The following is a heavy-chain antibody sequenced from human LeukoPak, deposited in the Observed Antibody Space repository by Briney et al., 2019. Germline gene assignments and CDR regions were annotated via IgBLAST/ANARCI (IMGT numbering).Heavy chain of an antibody. CDR1: GASLTTSSYY. CDR2: IYYSVSN. CDR3: ARSLVVGQLWLFGVMGY. V-gene: IGHV4-39*07. J-gene: IGHJ4*02. D-gene: IGHD5-18*01. Sequence: SETLSPTCTVSGASLTTSSYYWGWIRQPPGKGLEWIGSIYYSVSNYYNPSLTSRATISIDTSKSQFSLKLSSVTAADTAMYYCARSLVVGQLWLFGVMGYWGQRALVSVSS.